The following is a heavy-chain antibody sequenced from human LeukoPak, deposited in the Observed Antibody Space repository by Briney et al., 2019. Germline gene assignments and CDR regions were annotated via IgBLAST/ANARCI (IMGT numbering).Heavy chain of an antibody. CDR1: GYSFTSQW. V-gene: IGHV5-51*01. J-gene: IGHJ4*02. CDR3: ARPSTSWPAPFDY. Sequence: GESLKISCKASGYSFTSQWIGWVRQMPGKGLEWMGIIYPADSDTRYSPSFQGQVTISADKSISTAYLHWSSLKASDTAMYYCARPSTSWPAPFDYWGQGTLVTVSS. CDR2: IYPADSDT. D-gene: IGHD2-2*01.